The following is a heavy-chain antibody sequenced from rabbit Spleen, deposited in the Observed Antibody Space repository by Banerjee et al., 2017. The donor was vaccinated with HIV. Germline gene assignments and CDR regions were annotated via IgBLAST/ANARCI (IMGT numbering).Heavy chain of an antibody. CDR3: ARSYAGDFYRWTL. CDR1: GFDFGSSYY. V-gene: IGHV1S40*01. CDR2: IHSYLDLI. Sequence: QSLEESGGDLVKPGASLTLTCTASGFDFGSSYYMCWVRQAPGKGLEWIACIHSYLDLIYYATWAKGRFTVSKTSSTTVTLQMTSLTVADTATYFCARSYAGDFYRWTLWGPGTLVTVS. J-gene: IGHJ4*01. D-gene: IGHD4-2*01.